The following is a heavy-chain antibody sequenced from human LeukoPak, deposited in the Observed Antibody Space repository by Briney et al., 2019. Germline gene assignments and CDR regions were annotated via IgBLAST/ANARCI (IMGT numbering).Heavy chain of an antibody. CDR2: INPNSGGT. CDR3: ARSGVLHFYYYMDV. D-gene: IGHD4/OR15-4a*01. CDR1: GYTFTGYY. Sequence: ASVKVSCKASGYTFTGYYMHWVRQAAGQGLEWMGWINPNSGGTSYAQTFQDRFTMTRDTSISTAYMELSRLSSDDTAVYYCARSGVLHFYYYMDVWGKGTTVTVSS. J-gene: IGHJ6*03. V-gene: IGHV1-2*02.